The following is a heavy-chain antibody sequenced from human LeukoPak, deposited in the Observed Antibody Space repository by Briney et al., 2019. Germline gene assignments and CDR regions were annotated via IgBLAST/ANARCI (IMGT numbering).Heavy chain of an antibody. J-gene: IGHJ5*02. CDR2: INHSGST. CDR3: ARGPRADYETNWFDP. V-gene: IGHV4-34*01. Sequence: SETLSLTCAVYGGSFSCYYWSWIRQPPGKGLEWIGEINHSGSTNYNPSLKSRVTISVDTSKNQFSLKLSSVTAADTAVYYCARGPRADYETNWFDPWGQGTLVTVSS. CDR1: GGSFSCYY. D-gene: IGHD4-17*01.